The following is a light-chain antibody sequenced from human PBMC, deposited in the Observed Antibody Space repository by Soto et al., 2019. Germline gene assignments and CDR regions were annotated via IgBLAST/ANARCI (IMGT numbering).Light chain of an antibody. Sequence: DIVMTQSPDSLAVSLGERATINCKSSQSLLYSSNNKNYLAWYQQKPGQPPKLLIYWASTRESGVPDRFSGSGSGTDFTLTISSLQAEDVAVYYCQQYYITVSFGPGTKVDIK. CDR1: QSLLYSSNNKNY. CDR2: WAS. CDR3: QQYYITVS. V-gene: IGKV4-1*01. J-gene: IGKJ3*01.